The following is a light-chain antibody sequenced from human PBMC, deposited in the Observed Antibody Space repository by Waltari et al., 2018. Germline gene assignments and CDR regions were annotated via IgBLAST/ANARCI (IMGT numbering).Light chain of an antibody. J-gene: IGKJ4*01. Sequence: EIVLTQSPATLSLSPGERATLSCRASQSVRSYVAWYQQKPGQAPRLLIYDTSNRASGTPARFSGSGSGTDFSLSISSLEPEDFAVYYCQQRHNWPLTFGGGTKVEIK. CDR1: QSVRSY. V-gene: IGKV3-11*01. CDR2: DTS. CDR3: QQRHNWPLT.